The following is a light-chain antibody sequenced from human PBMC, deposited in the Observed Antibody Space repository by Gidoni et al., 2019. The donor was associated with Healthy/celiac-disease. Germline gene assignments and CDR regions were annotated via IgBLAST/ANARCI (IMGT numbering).Light chain of an antibody. CDR1: QSISSY. Sequence: DIQMTQSPSSLSASVGDRVTITCRASQSISSYLNWYQQKPGKAPKLLIYAASSLQSGVPSRCSGSGSGTDFTITSSSLQPEDFATYYCQQSYSTPYTFGQGTKLEIK. CDR2: AAS. CDR3: QQSYSTPYT. J-gene: IGKJ2*01. V-gene: IGKV1-39*01.